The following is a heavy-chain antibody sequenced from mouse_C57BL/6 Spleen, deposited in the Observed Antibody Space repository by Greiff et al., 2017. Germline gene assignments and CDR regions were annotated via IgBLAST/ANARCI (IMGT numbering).Heavy chain of an antibody. V-gene: IGHV5-4*01. Sequence: DVQLVESGGGLVKPGGSLKLSCAASGFTFSSYAMSWVRQTPEKRLEWVATISDGGSYTYYPDNVQGRFTISRDNAKNNLYLQMSHLKSEDTAMYYCAREDYAIYYAMDYWGQGTSVTVSS. D-gene: IGHD1-1*01. CDR2: ISDGGSYT. J-gene: IGHJ4*01. CDR3: AREDYAIYYAMDY. CDR1: GFTFSSYA.